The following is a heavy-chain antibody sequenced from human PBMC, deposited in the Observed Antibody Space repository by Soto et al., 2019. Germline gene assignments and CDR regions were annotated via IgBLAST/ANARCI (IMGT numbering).Heavy chain of an antibody. J-gene: IGHJ4*02. D-gene: IGHD2-15*01. V-gene: IGHV3-23*01. CDR2: ISGSGVST. Sequence: EVQLLESGGGLVQPGGSLRLSCAASGFTFSTYAMSWVRQAPGKGLEWVSTISGSGVSTYYADSVKGRFTISRDNSKNTLYLLMNSLRADDTAVYYCAKGGDGYCSGGSCYLIGVNFDDWGQGTLVTVSS. CDR1: GFTFSTYA. CDR3: AKGGDGYCSGGSCYLIGVNFDD.